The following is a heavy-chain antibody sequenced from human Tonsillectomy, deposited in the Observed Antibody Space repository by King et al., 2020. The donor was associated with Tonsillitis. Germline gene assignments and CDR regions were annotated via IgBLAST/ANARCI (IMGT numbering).Heavy chain of an antibody. J-gene: IGHJ6*03. Sequence: QLVQSGGGVVQPGRSLRLSCAASAFTFSSFAMHWVRQAPGKGLEWVAVISHDGGNKYYADSVKGRFTISRDNSKNTVYLQMNSLRADDTAVYYCARGVGYCSGGTCYHYYYYFMDVWGKGTTVTVSS. CDR3: ARGVGYCSGGTCYHYYYYFMDV. V-gene: IGHV3-30-3*01. CDR2: ISHDGGNK. CDR1: AFTFSSFA. D-gene: IGHD2-15*01.